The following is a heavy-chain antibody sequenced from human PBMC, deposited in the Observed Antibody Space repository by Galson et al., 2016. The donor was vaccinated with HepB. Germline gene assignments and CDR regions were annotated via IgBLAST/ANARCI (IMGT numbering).Heavy chain of an antibody. CDR3: ARGADIVVVLAVISHNWFDP. CDR2: IIPMFGTT. CDR1: GGTFRSYA. J-gene: IGHJ5*02. D-gene: IGHD2-15*01. Sequence: SCKASGGTFRSYAFSWLRQAPGQGLEWMGGIIPMFGTTNYAQKFQGRVTITADKSTTTAYMELSSLTSEDTAVYYCARGADIVVVLAVISHNWFDPWGQGTLVTVSS. V-gene: IGHV1-69*06.